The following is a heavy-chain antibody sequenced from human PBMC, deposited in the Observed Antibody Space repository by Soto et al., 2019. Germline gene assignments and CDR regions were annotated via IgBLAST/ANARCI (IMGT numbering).Heavy chain of an antibody. D-gene: IGHD1-1*01. CDR1: GGSFTGYY. CDR2: INHSGST. J-gene: IGHJ6*02. V-gene: IGHV4-34*01. CDR3: ARVRRRWLQLEVYYGMDV. Sequence: PSETLSLTCAVYGGSFTGYYWSWIRQPPGKGLEWIGEINHSGSTNYNPSLKSRVTISVDTSKNQFSLKLSSVTAADTAVYYCARVRRRWLQLEVYYGMDVWGQGTTVTVSS.